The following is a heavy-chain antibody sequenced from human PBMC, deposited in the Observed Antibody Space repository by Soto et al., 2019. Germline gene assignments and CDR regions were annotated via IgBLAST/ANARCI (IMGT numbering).Heavy chain of an antibody. CDR1: GYTFTSYG. CDR3: ARDWTYYDSSCYYSDAFDI. V-gene: IGHV1-18*01. J-gene: IGHJ3*02. CDR2: ISAYNGNT. Sequence: QVQLVQSGAEVKKPGASVKVSCKASGYTFTSYGISWVRQAPGQGLEWMGWISAYNGNTNYAQKLQGRVTMTTDTSTSTAYMELRSLRSDDTAVYYCARDWTYYDSSCYYSDAFDIWGQGTMVTVSS. D-gene: IGHD3-22*01.